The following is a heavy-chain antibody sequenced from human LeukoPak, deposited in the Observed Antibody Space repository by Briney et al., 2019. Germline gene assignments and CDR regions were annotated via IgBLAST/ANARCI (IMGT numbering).Heavy chain of an antibody. Sequence: SETLSLTCAVYGGSFSGYYWSWIRQPPGKGLEWIGEINHSGSTNYNPSLKSRVTIPVDTSKNQFSLKLSSVTAADTAVYYCARVGYYYDSSGKGAFDYWGQGTLVTVSS. J-gene: IGHJ4*02. CDR3: ARVGYYYDSSGKGAFDY. D-gene: IGHD3-22*01. V-gene: IGHV4-34*01. CDR1: GGSFSGYY. CDR2: INHSGST.